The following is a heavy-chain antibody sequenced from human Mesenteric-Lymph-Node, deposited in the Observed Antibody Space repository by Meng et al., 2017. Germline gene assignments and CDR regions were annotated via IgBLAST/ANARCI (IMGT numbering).Heavy chain of an antibody. CDR1: GFIITNSW. Sequence: GESLKISCVASGFIITNSWMTWVRQAPGKGLEWVANINQQGTEIHYLDSVKGRFIISRDNTKNSVYLQMDSLRDEDTALYYCASAPPPSPYYWFDFWGQGSLVTVSS. V-gene: IGHV3-7*01. CDR2: INQQGTEI. CDR3: ASAPPPSPYYWFDF. J-gene: IGHJ4*02. D-gene: IGHD1-26*01.